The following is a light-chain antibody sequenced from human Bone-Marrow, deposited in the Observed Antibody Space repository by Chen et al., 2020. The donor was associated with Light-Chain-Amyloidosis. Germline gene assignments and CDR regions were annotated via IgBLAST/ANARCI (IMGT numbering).Light chain of an antibody. V-gene: IGLV3-25*03. J-gene: IGLJ2*01. CDR3: QSADSSGTYEVI. CDR1: DLPTKY. CDR2: RDT. Sequence: SYDLTQPPSVSGSPEQTARITCSGDDLPTKYAYWYQQKPGQAPVLVIHRDTERPSGISERFSGSSSGTTATLTISGVQAEDEADYHCQSADSSGTYEVIFGGGTKLTVL.